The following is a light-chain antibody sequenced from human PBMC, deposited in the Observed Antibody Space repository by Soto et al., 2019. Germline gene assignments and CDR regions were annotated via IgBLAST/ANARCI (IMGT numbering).Light chain of an antibody. Sequence: EIVLTQSPGTLSLFPGERATLSCRASQRVSSSYLAWYQQKPGQAPRLLIYGASIRATGIPDRFSGSGSGTDFPLTISRLEPEDFAVYYCQQYGSSPPITFGQGTRLEIK. CDR1: QRVSSSY. V-gene: IGKV3-20*01. CDR2: GAS. CDR3: QQYGSSPPIT. J-gene: IGKJ5*01.